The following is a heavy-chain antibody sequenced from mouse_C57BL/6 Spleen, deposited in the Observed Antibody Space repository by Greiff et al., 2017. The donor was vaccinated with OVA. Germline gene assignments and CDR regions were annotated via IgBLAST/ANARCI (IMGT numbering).Heavy chain of an antibody. D-gene: IGHD2-1*01. CDR1: GFTFSSYA. V-gene: IGHV5-4*01. CDR2: ISDGGSYT. CDR3: AREEGNFAWFAY. Sequence: DVKLVESGGGLVKPGGSLKLSCAASGFTFSSYAMSWVRQTPEKRLEWVATISDGGSYTYYPDNVKGRFTISRDNAKNNLYLQMSHLKSEDTAMYYCAREEGNFAWFAYWGQGTLVTVSA. J-gene: IGHJ3*01.